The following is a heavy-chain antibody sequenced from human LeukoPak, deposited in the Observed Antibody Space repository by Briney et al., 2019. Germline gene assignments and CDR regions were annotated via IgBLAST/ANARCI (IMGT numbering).Heavy chain of an antibody. CDR3: ATGKRIMITFGGVIVRRYWFDP. D-gene: IGHD3-16*02. V-gene: IGHV1-69*13. J-gene: IGHJ5*02. Sequence: SVKVSCKASGGTFSSYAISWVRQAPGQGLEWMGGIIPIFGTANYAQKFQGRVTITADESTSTAYMELSSLRSEDTAVYYCATGKRIMITFGGVIVRRYWFDPWGQGTLVTVSS. CDR1: GGTFSSYA. CDR2: IIPIFGTA.